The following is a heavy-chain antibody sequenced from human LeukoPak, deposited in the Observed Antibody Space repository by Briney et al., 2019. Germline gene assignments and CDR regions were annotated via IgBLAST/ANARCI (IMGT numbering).Heavy chain of an antibody. J-gene: IGHJ4*02. CDR2: INPNSGGT. CDR1: GYTFTGYY. D-gene: IGHD5-24*01. Sequence: ASVKVSCKASGYTFTGYYMHWVRQAPGQGLEWMGWINPNSGGTNYAQKFQGRVTMTRDTSISTAYMELSRLRSDDTAVYYCARIRRDDYKGNFDCWGQGVLVTVSS. CDR3: ARIRRDDYKGNFDC. V-gene: IGHV1-2*02.